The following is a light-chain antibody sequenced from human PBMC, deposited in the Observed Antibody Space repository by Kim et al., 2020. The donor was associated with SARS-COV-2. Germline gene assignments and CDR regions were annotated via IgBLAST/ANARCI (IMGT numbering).Light chain of an antibody. Sequence: GHRVTISCSGSSSNIGSNIVNWYQQFPGTAPKLLINRNNQRPSGVPDRFSGSKSGTSASLAISGLQSEDEADYYCAAWDDSLNAWVFGGGTQLTVL. CDR2: RNN. CDR1: SSNIGSNI. J-gene: IGLJ3*02. V-gene: IGLV1-44*01. CDR3: AAWDDSLNAWV.